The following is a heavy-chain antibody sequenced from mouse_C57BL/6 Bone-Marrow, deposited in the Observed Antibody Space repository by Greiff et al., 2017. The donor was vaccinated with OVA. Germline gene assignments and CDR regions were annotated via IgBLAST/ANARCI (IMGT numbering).Heavy chain of an antibody. CDR1: GYTFTDYN. CDR2: INPNNGGT. D-gene: IGHD1-1*01. V-gene: IGHV1-22*01. Sequence: VQLQQSGPELVKPGASVTMSCKASGYTFTDYNMHWVKQSHGKSLEWIGYINPNNGGTSYNQKFKGKATLTVNKSSSTAYMELRSLTSEDSAVYYCGKSGKGSSFFDDWGQGTTLTVSS. J-gene: IGHJ2*01. CDR3: GKSGKGSSFFDD.